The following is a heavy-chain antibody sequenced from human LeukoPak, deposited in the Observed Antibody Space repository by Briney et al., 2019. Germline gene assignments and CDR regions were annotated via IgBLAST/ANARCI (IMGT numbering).Heavy chain of an antibody. V-gene: IGHV3-23*01. CDR2: ISGSGGST. CDR3: AKDISSGYYFDDY. Sequence: GGSLRLSCAASGFTFSSYAMSWGRQAPGKGLEWVSAISGSGGSTYYADSVKSRFTISRDNSKNTLYLQMNSLRAEDTAVYYCAKDISSGYYFDDYWGQGTLVTVSS. D-gene: IGHD3-22*01. J-gene: IGHJ4*02. CDR1: GFTFSSYA.